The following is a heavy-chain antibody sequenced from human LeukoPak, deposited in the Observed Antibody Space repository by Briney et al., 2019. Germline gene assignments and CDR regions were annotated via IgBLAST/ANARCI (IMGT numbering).Heavy chain of an antibody. Sequence: GGSLRLSCTASGFTFNTYTMHWVRQAPGNGLEWISSISRTNSYIYYADSVRGRFTVSRDNAKNSLYLQMHSLSAEDTAVYYCARVGSGSYFLDGFDIWGQGTMVTVSS. D-gene: IGHD1-26*01. J-gene: IGHJ3*02. CDR1: GFTFNTYT. CDR3: ARVGSGSYFLDGFDI. V-gene: IGHV3-21*01. CDR2: ISRTNSYI.